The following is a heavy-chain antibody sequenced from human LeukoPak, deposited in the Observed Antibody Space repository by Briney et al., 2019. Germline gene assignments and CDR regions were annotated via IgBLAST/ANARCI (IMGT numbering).Heavy chain of an antibody. CDR1: GGSISSYY. Sequence: SQTLSLTCTVSGGSISSYYWSLIRQPPGKGLEWIGYIYYSGNTNYNPSLKSRVTISVDTSKNHFSLKLSSVTAADTAVYYCARGIAAAATQGGFDFWGQGTLVTVSS. V-gene: IGHV4-59*12. CDR2: IYYSGNT. D-gene: IGHD6-13*01. CDR3: ARGIAAAATQGGFDF. J-gene: IGHJ4*02.